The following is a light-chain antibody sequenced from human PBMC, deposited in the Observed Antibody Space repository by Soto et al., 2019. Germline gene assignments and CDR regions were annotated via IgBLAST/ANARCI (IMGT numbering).Light chain of an antibody. CDR2: KAS. V-gene: IGKV1-5*03. Sequence: DIQMTQSPSTLSASVGDRVTITCRASQSISSWLAWYQQKPGKAPKLLIYKASSLESGVPSRFSSSGSGTQFTLTISSLQPDDFATYYCQQYNRYQLTFGHETKVEIK. CDR1: QSISSW. J-gene: IGKJ1*01. CDR3: QQYNRYQLT.